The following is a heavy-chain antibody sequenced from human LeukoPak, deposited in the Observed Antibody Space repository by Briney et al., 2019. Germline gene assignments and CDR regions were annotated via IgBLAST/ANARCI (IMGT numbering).Heavy chain of an antibody. CDR1: GFTFSNYA. CDR2: ISGSGGST. CDR3: AKGKYYDFWSGYTEFDY. Sequence: GGSLRLSCVASGFTFSNYAMIWVRQAPGKGLEWVSAISGSGGSTYYADSVKGRFTISRDNSKNTLYLQMNSLRAEDTAVYYCAKGKYYDFWSGYTEFDYWGQGTLVTVSS. J-gene: IGHJ4*02. V-gene: IGHV3-23*01. D-gene: IGHD3-3*01.